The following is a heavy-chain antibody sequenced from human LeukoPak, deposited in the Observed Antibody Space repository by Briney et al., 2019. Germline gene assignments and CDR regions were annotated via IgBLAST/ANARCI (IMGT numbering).Heavy chain of an antibody. CDR2: ISYDGSNK. CDR3: ASGGLYYYGSGSYPQMDDAFDI. D-gene: IGHD3-10*01. CDR1: GFTFSSYA. J-gene: IGHJ3*02. Sequence: PGGSLRLSCAASGFTFSSYAMHWVRQAPGKGLEWVAVISYDGSNKYYADSVKGRFTISRDNSKNTLYLQMNSLRAEDTAVYYCASGGLYYYGSGSYPQMDDAFDIWGQGTMVTVSS. V-gene: IGHV3-30-3*01.